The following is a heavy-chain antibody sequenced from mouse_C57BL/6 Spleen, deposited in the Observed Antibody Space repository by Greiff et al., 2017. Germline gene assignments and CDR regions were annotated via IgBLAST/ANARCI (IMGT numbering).Heavy chain of an antibody. V-gene: IGHV1-9*01. CDR2: ILPGSGST. Sequence: QVQLQQSGAELMKPGASVKLSCKATGYTFTGYWIEWVKQRPGHGLEWIGEILPGSGSTNYNEKFKGKATFTADTSSNTAYMQLSSLTTEDSAIYYCARGPIYDGYYRYYFDYWGQGTTLTVSS. CDR1: GYTFTGYW. CDR3: ARGPIYDGYYRYYFDY. D-gene: IGHD2-3*01. J-gene: IGHJ2*01.